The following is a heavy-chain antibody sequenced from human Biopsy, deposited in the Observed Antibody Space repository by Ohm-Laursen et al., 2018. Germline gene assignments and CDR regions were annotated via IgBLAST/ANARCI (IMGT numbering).Heavy chain of an antibody. Sequence: SETLSLTCAVYGESFNGHYWSWIRQTPGKGLEWIGEINHSGRTNYNPSLKSRVTISVDTSKNQFSLKVRSVTAADTAVYYCVRGVDYYDPYHYYALDVWGQGTTVTVSS. J-gene: IGHJ6*02. CDR3: VRGVDYYDPYHYYALDV. D-gene: IGHD3-22*01. CDR1: GESFNGHY. CDR2: INHSGRT. V-gene: IGHV4-34*01.